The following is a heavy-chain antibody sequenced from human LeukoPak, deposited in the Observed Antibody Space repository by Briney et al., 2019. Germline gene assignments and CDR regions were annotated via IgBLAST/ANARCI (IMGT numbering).Heavy chain of an antibody. CDR2: IKPSGGST. V-gene: IGHV1-46*01. J-gene: IGHJ3*02. CDR3: AIARKPLTSRPHDAFDI. CDR1: GYTFTSYY. Sequence: ASVKVSCKASGYTFTSYYMHWMRQAPGQGLEWMGIIKPSGGSTSYAQKFQGRVTMTRDMSTSTVYMELSSLRSEDTAVYYCAIARKPLTSRPHDAFDIWGQGTMVTVSS. D-gene: IGHD2/OR15-2a*01.